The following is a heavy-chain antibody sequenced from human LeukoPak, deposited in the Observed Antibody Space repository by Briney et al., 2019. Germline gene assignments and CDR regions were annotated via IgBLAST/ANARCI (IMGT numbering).Heavy chain of an antibody. D-gene: IGHD2-2*02. J-gene: IGHJ4*02. CDR3: AKGRRDSCYTDNDY. CDR1: GFTFSSSA. V-gene: IGHV3-23*01. CDR2: ICGSEDTT. Sequence: GGSLRLSCAASGFTFSSSAMSWVRQAPGKGLEWVSVICGSEDTTNYADSVKGRFTISRDNSKNTLYLQMNSLRAEDTALYYCAKGRRDSCYTDNDYWGQGTLVTVSS.